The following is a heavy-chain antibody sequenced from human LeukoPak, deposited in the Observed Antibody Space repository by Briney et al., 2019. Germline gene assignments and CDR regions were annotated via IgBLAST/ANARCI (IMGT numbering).Heavy chain of an antibody. Sequence: ASVKVSCKASGYTFTSYGISWVRQAPGQGLEWMGWISAYNGNTNYAQKLQGRVTMTTDTSTSTAYMELRSLRSDDTAVYYCARDYQDPLRTGYAFDIWGQGTMVTVSS. CDR2: ISAYNGNT. D-gene: IGHD1-1*01. CDR1: GYTFTSYG. CDR3: ARDYQDPLRTGYAFDI. V-gene: IGHV1-18*01. J-gene: IGHJ3*02.